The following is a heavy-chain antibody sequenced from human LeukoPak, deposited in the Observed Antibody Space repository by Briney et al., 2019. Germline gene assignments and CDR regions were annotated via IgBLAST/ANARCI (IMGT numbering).Heavy chain of an antibody. D-gene: IGHD1-26*01. V-gene: IGHV3-48*03. J-gene: IGHJ4*02. CDR2: ISGSGTSI. CDR3: AKEIVGATN. Sequence: GGSLRLSCAASGFTFSNYEINWVRQAPGRGLEWISYISGSGTSIYHANSVKGRFTISRDNAKNSVYLQMNSLRAEDTAVYYCAKEIVGATNWGQGTLVTVSS. CDR1: GFTFSNYE.